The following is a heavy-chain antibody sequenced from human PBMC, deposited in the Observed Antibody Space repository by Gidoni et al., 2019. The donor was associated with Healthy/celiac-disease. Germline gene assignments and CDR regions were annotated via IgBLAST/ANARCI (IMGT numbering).Heavy chain of an antibody. D-gene: IGHD1-26*01. J-gene: IGHJ3*02. V-gene: IGHV3-30-3*01. CDR3: AREGLGWADAFDI. CDR1: GFTFSSYA. CDR2: ISYDGSNK. Sequence: QVQLVESGGGVVQPGRSLRLYCGASGFTFSSYAMHWVRQAPGKGLEWVAVISYDGSNKYYADSVKGRFTISRDNSKNTLYLQMNSLRAEDTAVYYCAREGLGWADAFDIWGQGTMVTVSS.